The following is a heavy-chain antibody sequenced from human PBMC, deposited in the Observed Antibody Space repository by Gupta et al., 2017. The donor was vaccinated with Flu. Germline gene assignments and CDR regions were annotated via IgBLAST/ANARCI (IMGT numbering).Heavy chain of an antibody. Sequence: QVQLVQSGAEVKRPGASVKVSCTASGGTLSSYSVSWVRQAPGQGLEWMGRVIPLLGKTNHAQQFQGRVTFTADKATDTAYMDLSSLKSEDTAVYYWARDSSVSVFGVDSSLGSGLNLWGQGTTVTVSS. CDR1: GGTLSSYS. D-gene: IGHD3-3*01. J-gene: IGHJ6*01. CDR3: ARDSSVSVFGVDSSLGSGLNL. CDR2: VIPLLGKT. V-gene: IGHV1-69*08.